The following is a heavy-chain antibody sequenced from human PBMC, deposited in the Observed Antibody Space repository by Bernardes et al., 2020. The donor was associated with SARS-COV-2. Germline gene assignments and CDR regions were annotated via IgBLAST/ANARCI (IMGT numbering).Heavy chain of an antibody. V-gene: IGHV1-24*01. CDR2: SHAEDDET. CDR3: PTAVVHIAAVGTVGNFDF. Sequence: ASVKVSCKISGYTLNEVSMHWVRQAPGEGLEWMGGSHAEDDETLYARKFQGRVTMTEDTSTDTAYMELVSLTSEDTAVYYCPTAVVHIAAVGTVGNFDFWGQGTLVTVSS. CDR1: GYTLNEVS. D-gene: IGHD6-13*01. J-gene: IGHJ4*02.